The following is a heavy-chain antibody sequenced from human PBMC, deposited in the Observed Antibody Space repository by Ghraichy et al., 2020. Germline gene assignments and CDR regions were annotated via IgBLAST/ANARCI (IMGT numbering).Heavy chain of an antibody. Sequence: ASVKVSCKASGYTFTSYDINWVRQATGPGLEWMGWMNPNSGNTGYAQKFQGRVTMTRNTSISTAYMELSSLRSEDTAVYYCTRGTMPAWANYYYYYGMDVWGQGTTVTVSS. CDR1: GYTFTSYD. CDR3: TRGTMPAWANYYYYYGMDV. V-gene: IGHV1-8*01. J-gene: IGHJ6*02. CDR2: MNPNSGNT. D-gene: IGHD2-15*01.